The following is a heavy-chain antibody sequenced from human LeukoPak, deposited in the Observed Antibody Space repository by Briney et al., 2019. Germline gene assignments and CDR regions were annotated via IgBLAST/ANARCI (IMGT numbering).Heavy chain of an antibody. CDR1: GFTLSIYG. D-gene: IGHD4-17*01. CDR2: LWADGTKH. CDR3: ARDGPYGDYGQGDY. J-gene: IGHJ4*02. V-gene: IGHV3-33*01. Sequence: PGRSLRLSCATSGFTLSIYGMHWVRQAPGKGLEWVAVLWADGTKHYYADSVKGRFTISRDTSKNTLYLQMDSLRAEDTAVYYCARDGPYGDYGQGDYWGQGTLVTVPS.